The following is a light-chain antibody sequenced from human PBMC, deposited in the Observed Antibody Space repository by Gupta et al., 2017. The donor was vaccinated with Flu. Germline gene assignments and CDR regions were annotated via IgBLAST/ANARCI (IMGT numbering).Light chain of an antibody. Sequence: PASVSGSPGQSITISCTGTSSDVGGYNSVSWYQQHPGKAPKLMIYDVSNRPSGVSNRFSGSKSGNTASLTISGLQADDEADYYCSSYGSSSTLVFGGGTKLTVL. V-gene: IGLV2-14*03. CDR2: DVS. J-gene: IGLJ3*02. CDR1: SSDVGGYNS. CDR3: SSYGSSSTLV.